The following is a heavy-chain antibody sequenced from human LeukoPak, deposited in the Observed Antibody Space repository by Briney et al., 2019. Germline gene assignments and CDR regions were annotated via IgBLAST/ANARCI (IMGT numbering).Heavy chain of an antibody. CDR3: ARRPYDSSGLNY. Sequence: SVKVSCKASGGTFSSYAISWVRQAPGQGLEWMGGIIPIFGTANYAQKFQGRVTITADESTSTAYMELSSLRSEDTAVCYCARRPYDSSGLNYWGQGTLVTVSS. CDR1: GGTFSSYA. J-gene: IGHJ4*02. V-gene: IGHV1-69*01. D-gene: IGHD3-22*01. CDR2: IIPIFGTA.